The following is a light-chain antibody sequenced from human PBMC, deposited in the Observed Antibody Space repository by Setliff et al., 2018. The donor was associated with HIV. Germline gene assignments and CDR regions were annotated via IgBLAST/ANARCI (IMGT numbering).Light chain of an antibody. V-gene: IGLV2-23*01. J-gene: IGLJ1*01. Sequence: QSALTQPASVSRSPGQSITISCTGTSSDIGRYNLVSWYQQYPGKAPKLMIYQATKRPSGVSNRFSGSKSGNTASLTISGLQAEDEADYYCCSNTGSNTYVFGSGTKVTVL. CDR2: QAT. CDR3: CSNTGSNTYV. CDR1: SSDIGRYNL.